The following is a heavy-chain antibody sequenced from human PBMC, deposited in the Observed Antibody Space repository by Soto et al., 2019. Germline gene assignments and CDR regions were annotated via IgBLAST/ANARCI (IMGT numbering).Heavy chain of an antibody. CDR1: GFTFRSYS. CDR2: ISSSSSYI. J-gene: IGHJ1*01. Sequence: GGSLRLSCAASGFTFRSYSINWVRQAPGKGLEWVSSISSSSSYIYYADSVKGRFTISRDDAKNSLYLQMNSLRAEDTAVYYCARDPSAEYFQHWGQGTLVTVSS. V-gene: IGHV3-21*01. CDR3: ARDPSAEYFQH.